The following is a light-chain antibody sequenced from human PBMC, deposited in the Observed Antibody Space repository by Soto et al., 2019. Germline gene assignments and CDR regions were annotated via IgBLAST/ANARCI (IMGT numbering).Light chain of an antibody. Sequence: EIVFTQSPSTLSSFPGDRVTLSCRASQSVSSYLAWYQQKPGQAPRLLIYDASNRATGIPARFSGSGSGTDFTLTISSLEPEDFAVYYCQQRSNWPLTFGGGTKVDIK. J-gene: IGKJ4*01. V-gene: IGKV3-11*01. CDR1: QSVSSY. CDR2: DAS. CDR3: QQRSNWPLT.